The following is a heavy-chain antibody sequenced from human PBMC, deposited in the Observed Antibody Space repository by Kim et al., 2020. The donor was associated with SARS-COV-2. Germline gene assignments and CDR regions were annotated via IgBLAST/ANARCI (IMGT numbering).Heavy chain of an antibody. V-gene: IGHV3-11*06. CDR3: ARDLGYCSGGSCYIIDFDY. D-gene: IGHD2-15*01. J-gene: IGHJ4*02. Sequence: GLFTISRDTAKNSLYLQMNSLGAEDTAVYYCARDLGYCSGGSCYIIDFDYWGQGTLVTVSS.